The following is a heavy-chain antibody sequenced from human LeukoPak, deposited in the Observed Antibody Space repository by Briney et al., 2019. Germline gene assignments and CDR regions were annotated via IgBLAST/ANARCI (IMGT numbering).Heavy chain of an antibody. D-gene: IGHD6-13*01. CDR2: IYRGGST. CDR1: GFTVSSNY. J-gene: IGHJ5*02. CDR3: AAGYSSSWYKTYNWFDP. V-gene: IGHV3-53*01. Sequence: PGGSLRLSCAASGFTVSSNYMSWVRQAPGKGLEWVSVIYRGGSTYYADSVKGRFTISRDNSKNTLYLQMNSLRAEDTAVYYCAAGYSSSWYKTYNWFDPWGQGTLVTVSS.